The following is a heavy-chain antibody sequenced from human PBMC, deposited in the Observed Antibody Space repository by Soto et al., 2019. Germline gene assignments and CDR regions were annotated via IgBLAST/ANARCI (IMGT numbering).Heavy chain of an antibody. CDR1: GYTFTSYD. D-gene: IGHD6-19*01. CDR3: ARTPEWGGIAVAEDDAFDI. CDR2: MNPNSGNT. Sequence: QVQLVQSGAEVKKPGASVKVSCKASGYTFTSYDINWVRQATGQGLEWMGWMNPNSGNTGYAQKFQGRVNMTRNTPISTAYKELSSLRSEDTAVYYCARTPEWGGIAVAEDDAFDIWGQGTMVTVSS. V-gene: IGHV1-8*01. J-gene: IGHJ3*02.